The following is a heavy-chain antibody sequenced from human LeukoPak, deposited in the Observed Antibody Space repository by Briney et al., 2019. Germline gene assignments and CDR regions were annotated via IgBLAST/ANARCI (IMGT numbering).Heavy chain of an antibody. CDR1: GGSISSYY. CDR3: AREGGNSGTYSDFDY. V-gene: IGHV4-59*01. CDR2: IYYSGST. Sequence: SETLSLTCTVSGGSISSYYWSWIRQPPGKGMEWIGYIYYSGSTNYNPSLKSRVTISVDTSKNQFSLKLSSVTAADTALSYCAREGGNSGTYSDFDYWGQGTLVTVSS. J-gene: IGHJ4*02. D-gene: IGHD1-26*01.